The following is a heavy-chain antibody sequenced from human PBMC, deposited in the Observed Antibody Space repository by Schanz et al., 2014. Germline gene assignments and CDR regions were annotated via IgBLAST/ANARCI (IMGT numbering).Heavy chain of an antibody. CDR2: IRTSASDT. J-gene: IGHJ5*02. D-gene: IGHD3-10*01. CDR3: ARAPPLVRGIAGWFGP. CDR1: GFTFSGYG. Sequence: VQLVESGGGVVQPGGSLRLSCAASGFTFSGYGMHWVRQAPGKGLEWVSTIRTSASDTFYADSVKGRFTISRDNSKSTLYLKMNTRRPDDTAVYYCARAPPLVRGIAGWFGPWGQGSLVTVSS. V-gene: IGHV3-23*04.